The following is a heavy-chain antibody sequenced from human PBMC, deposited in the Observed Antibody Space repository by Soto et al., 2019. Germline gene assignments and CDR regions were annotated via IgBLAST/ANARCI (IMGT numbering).Heavy chain of an antibody. CDR3: ARGRGVVIPAGTPDAFDV. Sequence: ASVKVSCKASGFSFTGYYIHWLRQAPGQGLEWMGWINAHSGGTEYAQKFQGRVTLTRDTSISTAYMTLSSLRSDDTAIYYCARGRGVVIPAGTPDAFDVWGQGTMVTVSS. J-gene: IGHJ3*01. CDR1: GFSFTGYY. CDR2: INAHSGGT. D-gene: IGHD6-13*01. V-gene: IGHV1-2*02.